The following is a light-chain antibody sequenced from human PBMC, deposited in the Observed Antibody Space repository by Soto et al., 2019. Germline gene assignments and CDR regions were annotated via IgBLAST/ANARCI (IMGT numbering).Light chain of an antibody. J-gene: IGLJ2*01. CDR3: SSYTTSSTVV. CDR2: DVS. CDR1: SSDVGGYNY. Sequence: QSALTQPASVSGSPGQSITISCTGTSSDVGGYNYVSWYQQHPGKAPKLMIYDVSNRPSGVSNRFSRSKSGNTASLTISELQAEDEADYYCSSYTTSSTVVFGGGTKVTVL. V-gene: IGLV2-14*03.